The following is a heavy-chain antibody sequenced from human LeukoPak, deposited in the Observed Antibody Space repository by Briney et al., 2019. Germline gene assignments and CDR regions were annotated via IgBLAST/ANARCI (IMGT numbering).Heavy chain of an antibody. CDR2: INPSGGST. D-gene: IGHD3-22*01. CDR3: ARDPAYYYDSSGYSGDY. V-gene: IGHV1-46*01. CDR1: GYTFSGNF. Sequence: ASVKVSCKASGYTFSGNFMHWVRQAPGQGLEWMGIINPSGGSTSYAQKFQGRVTMTRDMSTSTVYMELSSLRSEDTAVYYCARDPAYYYDSSGYSGDYWGQGTLVTVSS. J-gene: IGHJ4*02.